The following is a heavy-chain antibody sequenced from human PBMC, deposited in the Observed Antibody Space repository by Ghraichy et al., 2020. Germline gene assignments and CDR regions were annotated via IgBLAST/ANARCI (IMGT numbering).Heavy chain of an antibody. J-gene: IGHJ2*01. CDR1: GYTYTGNY. CDR3: ARDARVCGSISCYSWYFDL. Sequence: ASVKVSCKASGYTYTGNYMHWVRQAPGQGLEWMGWINPNSGVTNYAQKFQGRVTMTRDTSINTAYMELRRLRSDDTAVYYCARDARVCGSISCYSWYFDLWGRGTLVTVSS. CDR2: INPNSGVT. D-gene: IGHD2-2*02. V-gene: IGHV1-2*02.